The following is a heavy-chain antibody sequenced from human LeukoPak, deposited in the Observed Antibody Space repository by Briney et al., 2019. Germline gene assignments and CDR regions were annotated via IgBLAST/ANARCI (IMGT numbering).Heavy chain of an antibody. Sequence: GGSLRLSCAASGFTFSSYSMNWVRQAPGKGLEWVSSISSSSSSKYYADSVKGRFTVSRDNAKNSLYLQMNSLRAEDTAVYYCTRTGYSSSWYFRFFDYWGQGTRVTVSS. CDR1: GFTFSSYS. V-gene: IGHV3-21*01. D-gene: IGHD6-13*01. J-gene: IGHJ4*02. CDR3: TRTGYSSSWYFRFFDY. CDR2: ISSSSSSK.